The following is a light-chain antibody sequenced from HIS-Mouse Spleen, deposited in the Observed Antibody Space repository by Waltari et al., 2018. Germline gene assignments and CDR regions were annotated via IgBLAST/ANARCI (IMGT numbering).Light chain of an antibody. CDR2: RNN. J-gene: IGLJ3*02. CDR1: SSNLGSNY. CDR3: AAWDDSLSGPV. V-gene: IGLV1-47*01. Sequence: QSVLTQQPSASGTPGQRVTISCSGSSSNLGSNYVYWYQQLPGTAPKLLIYRNNQRPSGVPDRFSGSKSGTSASLAISGLRSEDEADYYCAAWDDSLSGPVFGGGTKLTVL.